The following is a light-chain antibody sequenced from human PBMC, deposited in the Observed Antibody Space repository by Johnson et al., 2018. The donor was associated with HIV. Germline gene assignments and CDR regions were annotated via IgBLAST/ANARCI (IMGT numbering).Light chain of an antibody. Sequence: QSVLTQPPSVSAAPGQKVTISCSGSSSNIGTNYVSWYQQLPGTAPKLLMFENNQRPSGIPARFSGSKSGTSATLGITGLQTGDEADYYRGTWDTSLSAYVFGTGTKVTVL. CDR3: GTWDTSLSAYV. CDR2: ENN. J-gene: IGLJ1*01. CDR1: SSNIGTNY. V-gene: IGLV1-51*02.